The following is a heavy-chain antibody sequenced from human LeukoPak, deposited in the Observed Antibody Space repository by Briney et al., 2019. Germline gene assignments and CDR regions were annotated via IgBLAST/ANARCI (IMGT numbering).Heavy chain of an antibody. D-gene: IGHD6-19*01. CDR1: GGSISSSHW. CDR3: TRTIPVAGSFDY. V-gene: IGHV4-4*02. J-gene: IGHJ4*02. Sequence: SSGTLSLTCNVSGGSISSSHWWSWVRQPPGKGLEWIGEIYHSGSTAYNPSLQSRVTISVDKSKNQFSLWLTSVTAADTAIYYCTRTIPVAGSFDYWGQGTLVTVSS. CDR2: IYHSGST.